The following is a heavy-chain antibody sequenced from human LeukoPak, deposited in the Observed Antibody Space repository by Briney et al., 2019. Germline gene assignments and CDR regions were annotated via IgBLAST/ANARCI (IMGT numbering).Heavy chain of an antibody. J-gene: IGHJ4*02. D-gene: IGHD3-16*02. CDR2: ISSSGSTI. CDR1: GFTFSDYY. Sequence: GGSLRLSCAASGFTFSDYYMSWIRQAPGKGLEWVSYISSSGSTIYYADSVKGRFTISRDNAKNSLYLQMNSLRAEDTAVYYCARDFSRLGELSSPFDYWGQGTLVTVSS. V-gene: IGHV3-11*04. CDR3: ARDFSRLGELSSPFDY.